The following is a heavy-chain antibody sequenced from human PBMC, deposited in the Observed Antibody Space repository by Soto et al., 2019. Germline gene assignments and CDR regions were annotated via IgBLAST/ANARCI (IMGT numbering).Heavy chain of an antibody. Sequence: SETLSLTCTVSGGSISSGGYYWSWIRQHPGKGLEWIGYIYYSGTTYYNPSLKSRVTISVDTSKNQFSLKLSSVTAADTAVYYCARVTYYYDSSGYNFDYWGQGTLVTVSS. CDR2: IYYSGTT. J-gene: IGHJ4*02. CDR1: GGSISSGGYY. CDR3: ARVTYYYDSSGYNFDY. D-gene: IGHD3-22*01. V-gene: IGHV4-31*03.